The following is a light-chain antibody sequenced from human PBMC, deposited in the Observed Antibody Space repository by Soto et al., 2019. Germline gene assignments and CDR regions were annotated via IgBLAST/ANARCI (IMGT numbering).Light chain of an antibody. CDR1: QSVLYSSNNKNY. Sequence: DIVMTQSPDSLAVSLGERATINCKSSQSVLYSSNNKNYLAWYQQKPGQPPKLLIYWASTREFGVPDRFSGSGSGTDFTLTISSLQAEDVAVYYCHQYYGTPPTFGQGTKVEIK. CDR3: HQYYGTPPT. J-gene: IGKJ1*01. CDR2: WAS. V-gene: IGKV4-1*01.